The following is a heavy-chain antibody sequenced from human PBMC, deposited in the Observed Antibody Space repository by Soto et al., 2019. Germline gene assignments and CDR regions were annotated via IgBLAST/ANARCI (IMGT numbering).Heavy chain of an antibody. CDR1: GATISSGGFY. CDR3: ARAGSLYGEPGYGMNV. CDR2: IYYTGST. J-gene: IGHJ6*01. Sequence: QVQLQESGPGLVEASQTLSLTCTVTGATISSGGFYWSWIRQRPGKGLDWIGHIYYTGSTYYYPALHSRVTMSVDMSRNQFSLNLRSVTAADTAKYFCARAGSLYGEPGYGMNVWGQGATVTVSS. V-gene: IGHV4-31*03. D-gene: IGHD3-10*02.